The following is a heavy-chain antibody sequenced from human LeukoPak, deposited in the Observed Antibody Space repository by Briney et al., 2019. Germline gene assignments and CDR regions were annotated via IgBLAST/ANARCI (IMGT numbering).Heavy chain of an antibody. CDR2: INWNGDST. CDR1: GFTFSSYG. V-gene: IGHV3-20*04. Sequence: GGSLRLSCAASGFTFSSYGMTWVRQAPGKGLEWVSGINWNGDSTGYADSVKGRFTISRDNARNTLYLQMNSLRAEDTALYYCSREAGYSYTFYLDYWSQGTLVTVSS. D-gene: IGHD5-18*01. J-gene: IGHJ4*02. CDR3: SREAGYSYTFYLDY.